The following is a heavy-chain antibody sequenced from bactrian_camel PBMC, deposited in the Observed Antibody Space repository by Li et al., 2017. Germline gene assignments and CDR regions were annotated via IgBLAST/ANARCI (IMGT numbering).Heavy chain of an antibody. J-gene: IGHJ4*01. D-gene: IGHD4*01. V-gene: IGHV3S53*01. CDR3: AAYCGDHCRPIYDYDY. Sequence: HVQLVESGGGSVQAGGSLTLSCVASRSICSNHCLGWFRQAPGKERELVAAIYTRATFYTDAVKGRFTVSQADDRNTVRLQMDSLRPEDSSMYYCAAYCGDHCRPIYDYDYWGQGTQVTVS. CDR1: RSICSNHC. CDR2: IYTRAT.